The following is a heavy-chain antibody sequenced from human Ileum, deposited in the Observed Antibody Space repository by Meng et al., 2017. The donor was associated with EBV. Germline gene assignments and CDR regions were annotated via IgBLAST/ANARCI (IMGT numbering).Heavy chain of an antibody. Sequence: QLQLQESRPVLMNPSQTLSLPCTVSGCSISSSVYYWGWIRPPPGQGLDWIGSLYFSGSTYSNPSLESRVTISVDTSNNQFSLKLSSVTAADTAVYYCARRGYSSGWYAYDYWGQGTLVTVSS. CDR3: ARRGYSSGWYAYDY. CDR1: GCSISSSVYY. D-gene: IGHD6-19*01. V-gene: IGHV4-39*01. J-gene: IGHJ4*02. CDR2: LYFSGST.